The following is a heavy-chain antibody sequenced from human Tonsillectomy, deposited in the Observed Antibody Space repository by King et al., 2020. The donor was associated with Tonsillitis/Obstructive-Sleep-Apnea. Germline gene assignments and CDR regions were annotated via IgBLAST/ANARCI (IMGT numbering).Heavy chain of an antibody. D-gene: IGHD3-9*01. V-gene: IGHV3-23*04. Sequence: VQLVESGGGLVQPGGSLRISCATSGFTFSSDAMSWVRQAPGKGLEWVSTIRGSGGSTYYADSVKGRFTISRDNSKNTLYLQMNSLRAEDTAVYYCAKYILTGYYSPFDYLGQGTLVTVSS. CDR3: AKYILTGYYSPFDY. CDR1: GFTFSSDA. CDR2: IRGSGGST. J-gene: IGHJ4*02.